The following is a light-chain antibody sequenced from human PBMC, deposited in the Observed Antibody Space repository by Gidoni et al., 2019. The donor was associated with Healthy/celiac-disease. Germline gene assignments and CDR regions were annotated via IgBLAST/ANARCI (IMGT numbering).Light chain of an antibody. J-gene: IGKJ4*01. V-gene: IGKV3-11*01. CDR1: QRVSSY. CDR2: DAS. CDR3: QQRSNWPPLT. Sequence: EIVLPHSPATLSLSPGERATLSCRASQRVSSYLAWYQQKPGQAPRLLIYDASNRAIGIPARFSGSGSGTDFTLTISSLEPEDFAVYYCQQRSNWPPLTFGGGTKVEIK.